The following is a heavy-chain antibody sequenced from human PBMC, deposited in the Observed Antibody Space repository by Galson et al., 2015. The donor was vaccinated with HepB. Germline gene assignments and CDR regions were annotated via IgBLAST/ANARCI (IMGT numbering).Heavy chain of an antibody. V-gene: IGHV3-48*02. CDR1: GFTFSSYA. Sequence: SLRLSCAASGFTFSSYAMSWVRQAPGKGLEWVSYISTGSSTKYYADSVKGRLTISRDNAKSSLYLQLNSLRDEDTAVYYCARSLGRRGVDPQPYYFDYWGQGTLVTVSS. D-gene: IGHD3-10*01. CDR3: ARSLGRRGVDPQPYYFDY. J-gene: IGHJ4*02. CDR2: ISTGSSTK.